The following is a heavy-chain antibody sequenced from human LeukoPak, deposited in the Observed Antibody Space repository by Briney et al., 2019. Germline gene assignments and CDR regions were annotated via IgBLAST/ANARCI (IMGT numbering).Heavy chain of an antibody. Sequence: GGSLRLSCAASGFTFSSYGIHWVRQAPGKGLEWVAVIWYDGSNKYYADSVKGRFTISRDNSKNTLYLQMNSLRAEDTAVYYCARDQVNSGWYAHYDAFDIWGQGTKVTVSS. CDR1: GFTFSSYG. J-gene: IGHJ3*02. CDR2: IWYDGSNK. CDR3: ARDQVNSGWYAHYDAFDI. V-gene: IGHV3-33*01. D-gene: IGHD6-19*01.